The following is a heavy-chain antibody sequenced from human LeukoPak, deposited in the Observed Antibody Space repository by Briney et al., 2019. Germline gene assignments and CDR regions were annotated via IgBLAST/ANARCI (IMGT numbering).Heavy chain of an antibody. Sequence: GASVKVSCKVSGYTLTELSMHWVRQAPGKGLEWMGGFDPEDGETIYAQKFQGRVTMTEDTSTDTAYMELSSLRSEDTAVYYCARDHGSSKEDDAFDIWGQGTMVTVSS. CDR3: ARDHGSSKEDDAFDI. CDR2: FDPEDGET. D-gene: IGHD6-13*01. CDR1: GYTLTELS. V-gene: IGHV1-24*01. J-gene: IGHJ3*02.